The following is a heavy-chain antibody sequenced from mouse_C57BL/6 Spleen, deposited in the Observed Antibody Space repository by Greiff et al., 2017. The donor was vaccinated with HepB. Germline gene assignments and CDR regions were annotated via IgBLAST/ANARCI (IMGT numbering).Heavy chain of an antibody. CDR3: ARHYYDYGAY. Sequence: QVQLKQSGAELVRPGTSVKVSCKASGYAFTNYLIEWVKQRPGQGLEWIGVINPGSGGTNYNEKFKGKATLTADKSSSTAYMQLSSLTSEDSAVYFCARHYYDYGAYWGQGTLVTVSA. CDR2: INPGSGGT. CDR1: GYAFTNYL. J-gene: IGHJ3*01. V-gene: IGHV1-54*01. D-gene: IGHD2-4*01.